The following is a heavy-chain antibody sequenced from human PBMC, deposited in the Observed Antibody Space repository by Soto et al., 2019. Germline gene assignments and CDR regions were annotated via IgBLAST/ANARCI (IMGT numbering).Heavy chain of an antibody. Sequence: SETLSLTCTVSGGSISSSSYYWGWIRQPPGKGLEWIWSIYYSGSTFYNPSLKSLVTISVDTSKNQFSLKLSSVTAADTAVYYCARSDGRYWGQGTLVTVS. CDR1: GGSISSSSYY. J-gene: IGHJ4*02. CDR3: ARSDGRY. V-gene: IGHV4-39*07. CDR2: IYYSGST.